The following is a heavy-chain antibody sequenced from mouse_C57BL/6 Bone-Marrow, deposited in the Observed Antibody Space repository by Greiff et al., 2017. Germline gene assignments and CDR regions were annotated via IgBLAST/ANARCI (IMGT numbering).Heavy chain of an antibody. CDR1: GYTFTDYE. Sequence: VQLKESGAELVRPGASVTLSCKASGYTFTDYEMHWVKQTPVHGLEWIGAIDPETGGTAYNQKFKGKAILTADKSSSTAYMELRSLTSEDSAVYYCTKGYWYFDVWGTGTTVTVSS. CDR2: IDPETGGT. CDR3: TKGYWYFDV. J-gene: IGHJ1*03. V-gene: IGHV1-15*01.